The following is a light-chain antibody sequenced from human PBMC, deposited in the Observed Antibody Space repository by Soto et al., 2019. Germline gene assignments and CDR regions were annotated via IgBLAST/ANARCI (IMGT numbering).Light chain of an antibody. CDR1: QSLPSNS. CDR2: GAS. V-gene: IGKV3-20*01. Sequence: ETVLTQSPDTLSLSPGERVTLSCRASQSLPSNSLAWYQQKPGQAPRLLFYGASSRATAIPDRFVGSGSGTDFTLTVTRLEAEDSAVYFCHQSDDSPWTFGQGTKVEV. J-gene: IGKJ1*01. CDR3: HQSDDSPWT.